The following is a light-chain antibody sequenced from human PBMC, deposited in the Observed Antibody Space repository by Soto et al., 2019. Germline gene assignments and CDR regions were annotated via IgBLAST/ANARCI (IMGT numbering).Light chain of an antibody. V-gene: IGLV2-8*01. CDR2: EVS. J-gene: IGLJ1*01. CDR3: SSYAGSNNYV. CDR1: SSDVGGYNY. Sequence: QSVLTQPPSASGSPGQSVTISCTGTSSDVGGYNYVSWYQQHPGKAPKLMIYEVSKRPSGVPARFSGSKSGNTASLTVSGLQAEDEADYYCSSYAGSNNYVFGTGTQLTVL.